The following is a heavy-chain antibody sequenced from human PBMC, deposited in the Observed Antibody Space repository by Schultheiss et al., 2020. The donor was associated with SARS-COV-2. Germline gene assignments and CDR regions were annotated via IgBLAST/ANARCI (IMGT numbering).Heavy chain of an antibody. D-gene: IGHD3-10*01. Sequence: GESLKISCKGSGYSFTSYWIGWVRQMPGKGLEWMGRIDPSDSYTNYSPSFQGHVTISADKSISTAYLQWSSLKASDTAMYYCARLRQFYYGSGSPDVWGQGTTVTVSS. V-gene: IGHV5-10-1*01. J-gene: IGHJ6*02. CDR2: IDPSDSYT. CDR1: GYSFTSYW. CDR3: ARLRQFYYGSGSPDV.